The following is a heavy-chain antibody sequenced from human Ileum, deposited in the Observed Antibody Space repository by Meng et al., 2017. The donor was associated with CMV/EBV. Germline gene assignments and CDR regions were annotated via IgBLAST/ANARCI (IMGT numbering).Heavy chain of an antibody. Sequence: ADSGLTFSNFGMQWVRQAPGKGLEAVAIISYDGNKKYYAESVKGRFTISRDNSNNTLYLQMNSLRAEDTAVYYCAKGEWYSGSYMDYWGQGTLVTVSS. J-gene: IGHJ4*02. D-gene: IGHD1-26*01. V-gene: IGHV3-30*18. CDR2: ISYDGNKK. CDR1: GLTFSNFG. CDR3: AKGEWYSGSYMDY.